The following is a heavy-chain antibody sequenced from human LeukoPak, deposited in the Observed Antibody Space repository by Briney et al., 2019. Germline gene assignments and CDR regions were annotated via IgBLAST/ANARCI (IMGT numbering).Heavy chain of an antibody. V-gene: IGHV3-15*01. CDR1: GFPFSNAW. D-gene: IGHD2-15*01. CDR3: TTDVVVVAATPFDY. Sequence: PGGSLRLSCAASGFPFSNAWMSWVRQAPGKGLEWVGRIKSKTDGGTTDYAAPVKGRFTISRDDSKNTLYLQMNSLKTEDTAVYYCTTDVVVVAATPFDYWGQGTLVTVSS. CDR2: IKSKTDGGTT. J-gene: IGHJ4*02.